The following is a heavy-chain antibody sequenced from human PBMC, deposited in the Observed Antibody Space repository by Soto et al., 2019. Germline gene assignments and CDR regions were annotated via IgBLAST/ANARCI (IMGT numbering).Heavy chain of an antibody. V-gene: IGHV4-38-2*01. CDR1: CYSLTSGYH. D-gene: IGHD6-6*01. CDR3: VRVYGRSSCFFDS. CDR2: IYHSGTT. J-gene: IGHJ4*02. Sequence: PPETLSLTCGVSCYSLTSGYHWGWIRQPPGKGLEWIGTIYHSGTTYYNPSPMSRVTMSVDTSKNQFSLKVTSATAADTAVYFCVRVYGRSSCFFDSWGQGTLVTVSS.